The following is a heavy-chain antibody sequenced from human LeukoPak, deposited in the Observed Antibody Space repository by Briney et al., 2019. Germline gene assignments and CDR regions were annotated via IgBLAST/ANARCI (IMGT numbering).Heavy chain of an antibody. Sequence: SVRVSCKASGGTFSSYAISWVRQAPGQGVEWMGGISPIFGTANYAQTFQGRVTITADESTSTAYMELSSLRSEDTAVYYCATQMHTAMVRAPYYYYGMDVWGQGTTVTVSS. D-gene: IGHD5-18*01. J-gene: IGHJ6*02. CDR1: GGTFSSYA. CDR2: ISPIFGTA. V-gene: IGHV1-69*01. CDR3: ATQMHTAMVRAPYYYYGMDV.